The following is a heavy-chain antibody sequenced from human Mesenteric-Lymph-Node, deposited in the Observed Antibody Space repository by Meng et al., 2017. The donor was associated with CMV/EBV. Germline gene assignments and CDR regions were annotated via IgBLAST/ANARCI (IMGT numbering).Heavy chain of an antibody. CDR2: MNPDSGGT. CDR3: ATSVSAFLTF. V-gene: IGHV1-2*02. CDR1: GYTFTGYF. D-gene: IGHD3-3*02. Sequence: ASVKVSCKASGYTFTGYFMHWVRQAPGQGLEWMGWMNPDSGGTKYSQNFQGRVTMTRDTSIYTVYMELSRLTSDDTAVYYCATSVSAFLTFWGQGTLVTVSS. J-gene: IGHJ4*02.